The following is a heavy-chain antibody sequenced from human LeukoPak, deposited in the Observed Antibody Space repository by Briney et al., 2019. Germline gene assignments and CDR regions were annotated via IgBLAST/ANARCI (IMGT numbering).Heavy chain of an antibody. CDR3: ARGAGGSSSGAFDI. CDR2: INPNSGGT. V-gene: IGHV1-2*02. Sequence: ASVKVSCKASGYTFTGYYMHWVRQAPGQGLEWMGWINPNSGGTNYAQKFQGRVTMTRDTSISTAYVELSRLRSDDTAVYYCARGAGGSSSGAFDIWGQGTMVTVSS. J-gene: IGHJ3*02. D-gene: IGHD1-26*01. CDR1: GYTFTGYY.